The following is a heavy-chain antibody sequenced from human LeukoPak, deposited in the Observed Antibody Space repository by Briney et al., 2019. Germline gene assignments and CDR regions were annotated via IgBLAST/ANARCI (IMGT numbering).Heavy chain of an antibody. CDR1: GFTFSIYA. Sequence: GGSLRLPCAASGFTFSIYAMSWVRRAPGKGLEWVSGISGSGGGTYYADSVKGRFTISRDNSKNTLYLQMNSPRAEDTAVYYCVKDQWLLENYWGQGALVTGSS. CDR3: VKDQWLLENY. CDR2: ISGSGGGT. D-gene: IGHD3-22*01. V-gene: IGHV3-23*01. J-gene: IGHJ4*02.